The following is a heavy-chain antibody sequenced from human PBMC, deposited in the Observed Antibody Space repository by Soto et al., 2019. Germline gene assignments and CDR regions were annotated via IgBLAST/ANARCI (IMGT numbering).Heavy chain of an antibody. D-gene: IGHD3-22*01. Sequence: GGSLRLSCAGSGVTFNNYAMSWVRQAPGKGLEWVSVIYSGGSTYYADSVKGRFTISRDNSKNTLYLQMNSLRAEDTAVYYCTTLGHYYHTSPLDVWGQGTTVTVS. CDR3: TTLGHYYHTSPLDV. CDR2: IYSGGST. J-gene: IGHJ6*02. CDR1: GVTFNNYA. V-gene: IGHV3-53*01.